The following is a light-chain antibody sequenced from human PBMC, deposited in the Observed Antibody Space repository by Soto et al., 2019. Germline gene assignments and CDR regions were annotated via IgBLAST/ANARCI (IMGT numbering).Light chain of an antibody. Sequence: IQMTQSPSTLSASVGDSVTITCRASQMIYTWLAWYQQRPRKAPKLLIYEASSLDVGVPSRFSGSGSGTEFTLTISSLQPDDFATYYCQQYNTFWTFGQGTKVDIK. J-gene: IGKJ1*01. V-gene: IGKV1-5*03. CDR3: QQYNTFWT. CDR1: QMIYTW. CDR2: EAS.